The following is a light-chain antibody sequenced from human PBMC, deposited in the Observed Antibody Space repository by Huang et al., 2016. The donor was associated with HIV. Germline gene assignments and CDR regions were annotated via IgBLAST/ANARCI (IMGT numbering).Light chain of an antibody. V-gene: IGKV3-11*01. CDR2: DTS. CDR1: RSVRSY. Sequence: EIVLTQSPATLSLSPGERATLSCRASRSVRSYLAWYQQKPGQAPRLLIYDTSNRATGIPARFGGSGSGTDFTLTISSLEPEDFAVYDCQQRGDWPYTFGPGTKLEIK. CDR3: QQRGDWPYT. J-gene: IGKJ2*01.